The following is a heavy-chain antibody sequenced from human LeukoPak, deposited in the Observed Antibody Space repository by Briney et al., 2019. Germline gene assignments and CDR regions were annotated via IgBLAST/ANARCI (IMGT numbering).Heavy chain of an antibody. Sequence: ASVKVSCKASGYTFTDYYIHWVRLAPGQGLEWMGWINPNSGATNYAQKFQGRVTVTRDTSIRTVYMELTRLTSDDTAVYYCARGGGEYGMDVWGQGTTVTVS. D-gene: IGHD3-16*01. CDR1: GYTFTDYY. V-gene: IGHV1-2*02. CDR3: ARGGGEYGMDV. CDR2: INPNSGAT. J-gene: IGHJ6*02.